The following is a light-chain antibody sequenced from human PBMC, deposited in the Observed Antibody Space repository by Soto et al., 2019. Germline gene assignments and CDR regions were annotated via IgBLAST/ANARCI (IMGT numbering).Light chain of an antibody. CDR2: DAS. CDR1: QSVKTF. Sequence: EIVLTQSPATLSFSPRERAALSCRTSQSVKTFLVWYQQRPVQAPRLFILDASHSAAGIPARFSGSGFGTDLTLTISSLETEDAAVYYCQQRSNWPPITFGQGTRLEIK. J-gene: IGKJ5*01. V-gene: IGKV3-11*01. CDR3: QQRSNWPPIT.